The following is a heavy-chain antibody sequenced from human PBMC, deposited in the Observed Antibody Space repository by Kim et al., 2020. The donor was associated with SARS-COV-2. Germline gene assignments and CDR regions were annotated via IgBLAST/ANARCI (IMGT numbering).Heavy chain of an antibody. V-gene: IGHV3-23*01. D-gene: IGHD3-16*01. CDR3: AKALLGQPAKGVAFDI. Sequence: VEGRFTISRDNSKNTLYLQMNSLRAEDTAVYYCAKALLGQPAKGVAFDIWGQGTMVTVSS. J-gene: IGHJ3*02.